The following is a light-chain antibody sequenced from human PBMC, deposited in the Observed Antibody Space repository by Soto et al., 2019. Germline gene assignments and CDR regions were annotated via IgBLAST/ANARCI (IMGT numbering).Light chain of an antibody. CDR1: QSVSSN. CDR3: QQYNSCRS. CDR2: GAS. J-gene: IGKJ1*01. V-gene: IGKV3-15*01. Sequence: EIVLTQSPATLSVSPGEGATLSCRASQSVSSNLAWYQQKRGQAPRLLIYGASTRATGILARFSGSGSGTDFIFSLSCLYSEDFAVYYCQQYNSCRSFGQLIKVECK.